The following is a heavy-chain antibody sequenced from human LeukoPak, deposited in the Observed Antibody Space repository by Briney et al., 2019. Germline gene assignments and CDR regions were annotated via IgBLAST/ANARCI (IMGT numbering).Heavy chain of an antibody. CDR2: ISSSSSTI. D-gene: IGHD3-22*01. CDR1: GFTFSSYS. Sequence: GGSLRLSCAASGFTFSSYSMNWVRQAPGKGLEWVSYISSSSSTIYYADSVKGRFTISRDNAKNSLYLQMNSLRAEDTAVYYCARDEGLDSSGYYGLDYWGQGTLVTVSS. V-gene: IGHV3-48*01. J-gene: IGHJ4*02. CDR3: ARDEGLDSSGYYGLDY.